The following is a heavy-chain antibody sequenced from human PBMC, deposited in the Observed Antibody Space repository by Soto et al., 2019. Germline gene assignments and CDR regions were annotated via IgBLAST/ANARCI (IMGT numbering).Heavy chain of an antibody. CDR3: ARDPAGYCSSTSCYAGIPFDY. CDR1: GFTFDDYG. Sequence: AGGSLRLSCAASGFTFDDYGMSWVRQAPGKGLEWVSGINWNGGSTGYADSVKGRFTISRDNAKNSLYLQMNSLRAEDTALYYCARDPAGYCSSTSCYAGIPFDYWGQGTLVTVSS. D-gene: IGHD2-2*01. V-gene: IGHV3-20*04. CDR2: INWNGGST. J-gene: IGHJ4*02.